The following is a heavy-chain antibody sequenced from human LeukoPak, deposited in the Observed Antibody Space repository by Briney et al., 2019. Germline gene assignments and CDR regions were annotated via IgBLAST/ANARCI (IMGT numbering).Heavy chain of an antibody. D-gene: IGHD3-3*01. CDR1: GGTFSSYA. V-gene: IGHV1-69*13. J-gene: IGHJ4*02. CDR3: ARSGGGYDFWSGYPYYFDY. Sequence: GASVKVSCKASGGTFSSYAISWVRQAPGQGLEWMGGIIPIFGTANYAQKFQGRVTITADESTSTAYMELSSLRSEDTAVYYCARSGGGYDFWSGYPYYFDYWGQGTLVTASS. CDR2: IIPIFGTA.